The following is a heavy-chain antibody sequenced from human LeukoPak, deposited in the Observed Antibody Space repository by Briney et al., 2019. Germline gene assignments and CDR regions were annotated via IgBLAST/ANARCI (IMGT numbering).Heavy chain of an antibody. J-gene: IGHJ4*02. Sequence: APVKVSSKASGYTFTAYYMHWVRQAPGQGLEWMGWINPNSGATNYAQNFQGRVTMTRDTPISTAYMDLTRLRSDDTAVYFCARCYCSSTSYYYFDYWGQGTLVTVSS. V-gene: IGHV1-2*02. CDR2: INPNSGAT. D-gene: IGHD2-2*01. CDR3: ARCYCSSTSYYYFDY. CDR1: GYTFTAYY.